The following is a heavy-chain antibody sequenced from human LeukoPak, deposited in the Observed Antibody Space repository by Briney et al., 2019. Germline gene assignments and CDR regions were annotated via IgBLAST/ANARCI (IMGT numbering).Heavy chain of an antibody. D-gene: IGHD5-18*01. V-gene: IGHV3-21*01. J-gene: IGHJ4*02. Sequence: GGSLRLSCAASGFTFSNYSMNWVRQAPGKGLEWVSSISSSSSYIYYADSVKGRFTISRDNAKNSLYLQMNSLRAEDTAVYYCARDLDTAMVTSNDYWGQGTLVTVSS. CDR1: GFTFSNYS. CDR3: ARDLDTAMVTSNDY. CDR2: ISSSSSYI.